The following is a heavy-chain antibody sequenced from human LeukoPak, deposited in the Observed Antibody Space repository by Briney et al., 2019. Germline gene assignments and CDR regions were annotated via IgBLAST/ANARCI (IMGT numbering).Heavy chain of an antibody. J-gene: IGHJ4*02. CDR2: IYYSGST. V-gene: IGHV4-59*12. CDR3: ARLLGSGSYFDY. D-gene: IGHD3-10*01. Sequence: SETLSLTCTVSGGSISSYYWSWIRQPPGKGLEWIGYIYYSGSTNYNPSLKSRVTMSVDTSKNQFSLKLSSVTAADTAVYYCARLLGSGSYFDYWGQGTLVTVSS. CDR1: GGSISSYY.